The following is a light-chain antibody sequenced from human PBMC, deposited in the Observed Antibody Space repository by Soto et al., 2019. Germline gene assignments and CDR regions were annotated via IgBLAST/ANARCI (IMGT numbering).Light chain of an antibody. CDR3: QYYDTYSRT. CDR1: QSISSS. J-gene: IGKJ1*01. Sequence: DIQMTQSPSTLSASVGDRVTISCRASQSISSSLAWYQQKPGKAPKLLMSDASSLERGVPSRFSGSGSGTEFTLTISSLQPDDFSTYYCQYYDTYSRTFGQGTKVDIK. CDR2: DAS. V-gene: IGKV1-5*01.